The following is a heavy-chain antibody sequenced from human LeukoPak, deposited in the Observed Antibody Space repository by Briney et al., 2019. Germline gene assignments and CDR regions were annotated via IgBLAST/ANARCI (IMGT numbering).Heavy chain of an antibody. CDR3: ARGESDSSSWYNNWFDP. J-gene: IGHJ5*02. Sequence: ASVNVSCKASGYTFTSYYMHWVRQAPGQGLEGMGIINPSGGSTSYAQKFQGRVTMTRDTSTSTVYMELSSLRSEDTAVYYCARGESDSSSWYNNWFDPWGQGTLVTVSS. D-gene: IGHD6-13*01. CDR1: GYTFTSYY. V-gene: IGHV1-46*01. CDR2: INPSGGST.